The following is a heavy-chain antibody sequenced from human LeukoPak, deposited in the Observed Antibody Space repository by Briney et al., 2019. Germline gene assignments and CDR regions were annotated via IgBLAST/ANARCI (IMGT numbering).Heavy chain of an antibody. D-gene: IGHD2-15*01. J-gene: IGHJ3*02. CDR3: ARDGGYCSGGSCYSDAFGI. CDR2: INWNGGST. CDR1: GFTFDDYG. V-gene: IGHV3-20*03. Sequence: SGGSLRVSSSASGFTFDDYGMSWVRQAPGKGLEWVSGINWNGGSTGYADSVKGRFTISRDNAKNSLYLQMNSLRAEDTALYYCARDGGYCSGGSCYSDAFGIWGQGTMVTVSS.